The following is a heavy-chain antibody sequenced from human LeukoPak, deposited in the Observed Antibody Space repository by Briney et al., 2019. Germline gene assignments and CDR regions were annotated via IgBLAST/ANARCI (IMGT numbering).Heavy chain of an antibody. CDR3: ARDAYYYDSSGAGY. J-gene: IGHJ4*02. D-gene: IGHD3-22*01. CDR2: IIPIFGTA. CDR1: GGTFSSYA. Sequence: SVKVSCKASGGTFSSYAISWVRQAPGQGLEWMGGIIPIFGTANYAQKFQGRVTMTRNTSISTAYMELSSLRSEDTAVYYCARDAYYYDSSGAGYWGQGTLVTVSS. V-gene: IGHV1-69*05.